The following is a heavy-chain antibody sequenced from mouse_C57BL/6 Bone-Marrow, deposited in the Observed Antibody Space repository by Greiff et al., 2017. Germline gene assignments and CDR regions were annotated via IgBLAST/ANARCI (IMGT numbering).Heavy chain of an antibody. Sequence: EVHLVESGGDLVKPGGSLKLSCAASGFTFSSYGMSWVRQTPDKRLEWVATISSGGSYTYYPDSVKGRFTISRDKAKNTLYLQMSSLKSEDTAMYYCARHGGLDYWGQGTTLTVSS. J-gene: IGHJ2*01. D-gene: IGHD1-1*02. CDR1: GFTFSSYG. CDR2: ISSGGSYT. V-gene: IGHV5-6*01. CDR3: ARHGGLDY.